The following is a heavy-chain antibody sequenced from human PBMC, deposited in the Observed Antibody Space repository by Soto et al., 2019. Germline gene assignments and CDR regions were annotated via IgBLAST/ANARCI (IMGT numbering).Heavy chain of an antibody. CDR1: GFTFSSYG. CDR3: AKAPYSSSYGMDV. CDR2: ISYDGSNK. Sequence: GGSLRLSCAASGFTFSSYGMHWFRQAPGEGLEGVAVISYDGSNKYYADSVKGRFTISRDNSKNTLYLQMNSLRAEDTAVYYCAKAPYSSSYGMDVWGQGTTVTVSS. V-gene: IGHV3-30*18. J-gene: IGHJ6*02. D-gene: IGHD6-6*01.